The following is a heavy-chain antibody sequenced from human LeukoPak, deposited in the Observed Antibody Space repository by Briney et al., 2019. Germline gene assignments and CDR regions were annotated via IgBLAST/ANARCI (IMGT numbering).Heavy chain of an antibody. J-gene: IGHJ3*02. CDR1: GGSISSSGYY. CDR3: ARTEALSFAFDI. V-gene: IGHV4-30-2*01. D-gene: IGHD3-16*02. Sequence: SETLSLTCTVSGGSISSSGYYWSWIRQPPGKGLEWIGYIYHSESTYYNPSLKSRVTISVDRSKNQFSLKLSSVTAADTAVYYCARTEALSFAFDIWGQGTMVTVSS. CDR2: IYHSEST.